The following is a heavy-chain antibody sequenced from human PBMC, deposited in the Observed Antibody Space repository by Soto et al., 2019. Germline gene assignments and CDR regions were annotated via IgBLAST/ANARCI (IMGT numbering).Heavy chain of an antibody. CDR2: IYPGDSDT. CDR3: ARPAAANDYYYYGMDV. J-gene: IGHJ6*02. V-gene: IGHV5-51*01. CDR1: GYSFTSYW. Sequence: PGESLKISCKGSGYSFTSYWIGWVRQMPGKGLERMGIIYPGDSDTRYSPSFQGQVTISADKSISTAYLQWSSLKVSDSAMYYCARPAAANDYYYYGMDVWGQGTTVTVSS. D-gene: IGHD6-13*01.